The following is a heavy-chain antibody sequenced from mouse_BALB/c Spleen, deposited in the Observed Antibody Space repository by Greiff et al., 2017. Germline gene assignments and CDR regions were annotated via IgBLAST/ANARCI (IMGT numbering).Heavy chain of an antibody. J-gene: IGHJ1*01. V-gene: IGHV5-6-3*01. CDR1: GFTFSSYG. CDR2: INSNGGST. CDR3: ARDRGNYVLFDV. Sequence: EVQLVESGGGLVQPGGSLKLSCAASGFTFSSYGMSWVRQTPDKRLELVATINSNGGSTYYPDSVKGRFTISRDNAKNTLYLQMSSLKSEDTAMYYCARDRGNYVLFDVWGAGTTVTVSS. D-gene: IGHD2-1*01.